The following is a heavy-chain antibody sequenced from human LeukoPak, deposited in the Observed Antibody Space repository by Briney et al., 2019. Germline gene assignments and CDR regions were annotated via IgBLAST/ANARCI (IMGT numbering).Heavy chain of an antibody. CDR3: ARDLSSTPNWEFDY. CDR2: IKSNSGGT. V-gene: IGHV1-2*06. CDR1: GYSFVGYF. Sequence: ASVKVSCKTSGYSFVGYFIHWVRQAPGQGLQWMGRIKSNSGGTEYEPSFQGRVTMTRDTSISTAYVEVSTLISDDTAVYYCARDLSSTPNWEFDYWGQGTQVTVSS. J-gene: IGHJ4*02. D-gene: IGHD1-26*01.